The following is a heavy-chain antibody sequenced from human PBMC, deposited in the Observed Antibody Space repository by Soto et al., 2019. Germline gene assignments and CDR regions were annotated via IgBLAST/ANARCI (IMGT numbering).Heavy chain of an antibody. D-gene: IGHD6-13*01. V-gene: IGHV3-15*07. CDR2: IKNRGST. CDR1: GLTFSDAW. Sequence: GGSLRLSCEVSGLTFSDAWLNWVRQAPGKGLEWVGRIKNRGSTDYAAPVEGRFILSRDDLQKTMYLQMSSLKTDDTAVYFCIWESKFYSSWHWGQGTLVTVS. J-gene: IGHJ4*02. CDR3: IWESKFYSSWH.